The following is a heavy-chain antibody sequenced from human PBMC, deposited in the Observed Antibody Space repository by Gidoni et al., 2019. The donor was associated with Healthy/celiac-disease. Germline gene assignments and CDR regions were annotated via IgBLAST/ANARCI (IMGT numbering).Heavy chain of an antibody. D-gene: IGHD5-18*01. CDR1: GWYFSGYY. Sequence: QVQLQQWGAGLLKPSETLSPTCAVYGWYFSGYYWSWIRQPPGKGLEWIGEINHSGSTNYNPSLKSRVTISVDTSKNQFSLKLSSVTAADTAVYYCARTRGYSYGAYFDYWGQGTLVTVSS. V-gene: IGHV4-34*01. CDR2: INHSGST. CDR3: ARTRGYSYGAYFDY. J-gene: IGHJ4*02.